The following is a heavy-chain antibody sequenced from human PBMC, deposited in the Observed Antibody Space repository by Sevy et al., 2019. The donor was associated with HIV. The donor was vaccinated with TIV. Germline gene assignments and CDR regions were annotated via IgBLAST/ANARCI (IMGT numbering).Heavy chain of an antibody. CDR3: ARAEQTYFFDY. V-gene: IGHV3-21*06. CDR2: ITGYSTDI. Sequence: GGSLRLSCAASGFTFNKYNMNWVRQAPGKWLEWVSTITGYSTDIYYADSVNGRITISRDEAKNSLYLQMNGLRAEDTAIYYCARAEQTYFFDYWGQGTLVTVSS. J-gene: IGHJ4*02. CDR1: GFTFNKYN.